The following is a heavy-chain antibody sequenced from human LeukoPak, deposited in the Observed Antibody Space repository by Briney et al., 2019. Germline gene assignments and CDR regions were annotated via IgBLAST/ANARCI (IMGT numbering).Heavy chain of an antibody. V-gene: IGHV1-69*04. D-gene: IGHD3-10*01. CDR1: GGTFSSYA. Sequence: ASVKVSCKASGGTFSSYAISWVRQAPGQGLEWMGRIIPILGIANYAQKFQGRVTITADKSTSTAYMELSSLRSEDAAVYYCAREGRGWYFDRWGRGTLVTVSS. CDR3: AREGRGWYFDR. CDR2: IIPILGIA. J-gene: IGHJ2*01.